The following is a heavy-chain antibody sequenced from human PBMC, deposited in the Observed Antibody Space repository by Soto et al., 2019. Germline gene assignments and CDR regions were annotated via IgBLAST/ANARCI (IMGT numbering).Heavy chain of an antibody. Sequence: GALQLTCKASGYPFTSYGISWVRQAPGQGLEWMGWTSAYNGNTNYAQKLQGRVTMTTDTSTSTAHMELRSLRTYDTAGYYCARVVWGGDGYPSSFMLYLWSQGNLVT. CDR2: TSAYNGNT. CDR3: ARVVWGGDGYPSSFMLYL. V-gene: IGHV1-18*04. CDR1: GYPFTSYG. D-gene: IGHD2-21*02. J-gene: IGHJ5*02.